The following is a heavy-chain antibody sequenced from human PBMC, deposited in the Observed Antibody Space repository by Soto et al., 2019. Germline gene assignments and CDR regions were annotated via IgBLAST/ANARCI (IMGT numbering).Heavy chain of an antibody. CDR2: IYPGDSDT. CDR1: GYSFTNYW. CDR3: VRRVLSCSTISCYSRSDWFDP. D-gene: IGHD2-2*01. V-gene: IGHV5-51*01. J-gene: IGHJ5*02. Sequence: LGESLKISCKGSGYSFTNYWIAWVRQMPGKGLEWMGIIYPGDSDTRYSPSFQGQVTISADKSISTAYLQWSSLKASDTAMYYCVRRVLSCSTISCYSRSDWFDPWGQGTLVTVSS.